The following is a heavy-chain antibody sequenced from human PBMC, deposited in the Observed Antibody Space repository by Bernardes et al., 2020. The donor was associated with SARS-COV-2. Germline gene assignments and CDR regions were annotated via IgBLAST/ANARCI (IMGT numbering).Heavy chain of an antibody. CDR3: ARDYSYDY. V-gene: IGHV3-53*01. CDR1: GFTFNIYL. CDR2: IYSGGAT. J-gene: IGHJ4*02. Sequence: GGSLRLSCAASGFTFNIYLMSWVRQAPGKGLEWVSVIYSGGATYYADSVKGRFTISRDDSKNTLYLQMNSLRAGDTAIYYCARDYSYDYWGQGTLVTVSS. D-gene: IGHD2-21*01.